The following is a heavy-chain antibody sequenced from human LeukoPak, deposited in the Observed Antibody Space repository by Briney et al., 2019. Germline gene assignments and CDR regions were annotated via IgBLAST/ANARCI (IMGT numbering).Heavy chain of an antibody. CDR3: ATDNARRDNYGDYAKNYYYYYMDV. Sequence: GGSLRLSCAASGFTVSSNYMSWVRQAPGKGLEWVSVIYSGGSTYYADSVKGRFTISRDNSKNTLYLQMNSLRAEDTAVYYCATDNARRDNYGDYAKNYYYYYMDVWGKGTTVTISS. CDR2: IYSGGST. CDR1: GFTVSSNY. J-gene: IGHJ6*03. V-gene: IGHV3-53*01. D-gene: IGHD4-17*01.